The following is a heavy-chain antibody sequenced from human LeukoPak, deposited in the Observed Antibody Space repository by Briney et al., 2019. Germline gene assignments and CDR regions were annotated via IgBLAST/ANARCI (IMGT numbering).Heavy chain of an antibody. CDR1: GGSTSSYY. CDR3: ATLGYDCSGGSCSRNRYYYYMDV. J-gene: IGHJ6*03. CDR2: IYNREST. Sequence: ASETLSLTCTVSGGSTSSYYWSWIRQPPGKGLEWIGYIYNRESTNYNPSLKSRVTISVDTSKNQFSLKVCSVTAADTAVYYCATLGYDCSGGSCSRNRYYYYMDVWGKGTTVSVSS. V-gene: IGHV4-59*01. D-gene: IGHD2-15*01.